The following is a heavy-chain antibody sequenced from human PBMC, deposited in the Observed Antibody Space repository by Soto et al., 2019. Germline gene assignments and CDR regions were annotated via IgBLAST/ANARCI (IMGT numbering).Heavy chain of an antibody. V-gene: IGHV4-38-2*01. CDR1: GFTSNYY. CDR2: VYHSGIT. CDR3: ARATYDYVWGSYRYLPARFDY. J-gene: IGHJ4*02. Sequence: SETLSLTCVVSGFTSNYYWGWMRQPPGKGLEWIGSVYHSGITYYNPSLKGRVTISVDRSKNQFSLKLSSVTAADTAVYYCARATYDYVWGSYRYLPARFDYWGQGTLVTVSS. D-gene: IGHD3-16*02.